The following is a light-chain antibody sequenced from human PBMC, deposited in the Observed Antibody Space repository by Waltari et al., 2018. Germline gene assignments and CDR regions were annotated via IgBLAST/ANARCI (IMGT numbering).Light chain of an antibody. Sequence: DIVMTQSPDSLAVSLGERATINCKSSQSVLYSSNNKNYLTWYQQKPGQPPKLLIYWASTRESGVPDRFSGSASGTDFTLTISSLQAGDVAVYYCQQYYSAPYTFGQGTKLEIK. CDR2: WAS. V-gene: IGKV4-1*01. CDR1: QSVLYSSNNKNY. CDR3: QQYYSAPYT. J-gene: IGKJ2*01.